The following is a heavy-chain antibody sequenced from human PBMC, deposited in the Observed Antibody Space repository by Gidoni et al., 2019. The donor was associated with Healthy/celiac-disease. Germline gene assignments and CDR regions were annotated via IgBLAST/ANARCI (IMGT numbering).Heavy chain of an antibody. D-gene: IGHD3-16*01. Sequence: SYGMHWVRQAPGKGLEWVAVIWYDGSNKYYADSVKGRFTISRDNSKNTLYLQMNSLRAEDTAVYYCARGIMGYYYYYMDVWGKGTTVTVSS. CDR1: SYG. CDR3: ARGIMGYYYYYMDV. V-gene: IGHV3-33*01. J-gene: IGHJ6*03. CDR2: IWYDGSNK.